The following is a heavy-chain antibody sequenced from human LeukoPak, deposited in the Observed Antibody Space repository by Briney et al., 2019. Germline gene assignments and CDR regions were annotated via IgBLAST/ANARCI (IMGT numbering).Heavy chain of an antibody. Sequence: KPSETLSLTCTVSGGSISSSSYYWGWIRQPPGKGLEWIGNIYYSGSTYDNPSLKSRVTTFVDTSKNQFSLNLSSVTAADTAVYYCARWEYSSSSFDYWGQGTPVTVSS. V-gene: IGHV4-39*01. CDR3: ARWEYSSSSFDY. CDR2: IYYSGST. D-gene: IGHD6-6*01. J-gene: IGHJ4*02. CDR1: GGSISSSSYY.